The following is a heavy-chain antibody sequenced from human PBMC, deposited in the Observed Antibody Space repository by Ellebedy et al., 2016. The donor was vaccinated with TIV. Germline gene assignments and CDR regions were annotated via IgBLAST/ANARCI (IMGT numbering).Heavy chain of an antibody. Sequence: AASVKVSCKASAYSLTSAYVVWVRQAPGQGLEWMGIINPVGGSTTYAQKLQGRVTMTGDTSTSTVYMEVSSLRSEDTAVYYCARGPIAAPTSDWFDPWGQGTLVTVSS. CDR2: INPVGGST. CDR1: AYSLTSAY. J-gene: IGHJ5*02. V-gene: IGHV1-46*04. CDR3: ARGPIAAPTSDWFDP. D-gene: IGHD6-6*01.